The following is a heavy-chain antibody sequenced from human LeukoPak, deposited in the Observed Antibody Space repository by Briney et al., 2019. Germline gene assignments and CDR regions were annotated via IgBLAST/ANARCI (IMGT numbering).Heavy chain of an antibody. D-gene: IGHD3-16*01. CDR1: GFTFSDYD. V-gene: IGHV3-69-1*02. CDR2: ISGLSTHI. CDR3: GRAFPPLRTSSEGDL. Sequence: GGSLRLSCSASGFTFSDYDMNWVRQAPRKGLEWVSSISGLSTHIYYGDSVKGRFSISRDNAKNSVYMQMNSLGVEDTAIYYCGRAFPPLRTSSEGDLWGQGILVTVSS. J-gene: IGHJ4*02.